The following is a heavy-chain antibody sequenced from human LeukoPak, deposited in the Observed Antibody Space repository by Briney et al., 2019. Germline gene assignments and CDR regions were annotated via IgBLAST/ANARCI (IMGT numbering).Heavy chain of an antibody. D-gene: IGHD2-21*02. J-gene: IGHJ5*02. CDR2: LYSDGRT. CDR3: ARRSGDWAVNWFDP. Sequence: SETLSLTCTVSCGSITGTTYYLAWFRQPPGKGLEWIGSLYSDGRTFYGPSLKSRITISGDTSKNHFSLKLTSVTAADTAVYYCARRSGDWAVNWFDPWGQGTLVTVSS. V-gene: IGHV4-39*02. CDR1: CGSITGTTYY.